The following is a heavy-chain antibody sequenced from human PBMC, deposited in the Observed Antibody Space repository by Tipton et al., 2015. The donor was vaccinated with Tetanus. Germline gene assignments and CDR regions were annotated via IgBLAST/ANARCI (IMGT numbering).Heavy chain of an antibody. D-gene: IGHD2-15*01. CDR1: GFTFSNFA. CDR2: ISGSGAAT. V-gene: IGHV3-23*01. Sequence: SLRLSCAASGFTFSNFAMAWVRQAPGKGLEWVSSISGSGAATFYADSVKGRFTISRDNSKNTLYLEVNSLRVEDTAVYYCAVARLLDVVVAAAALGFDSWGQGTQVSVSS. J-gene: IGHJ4*02. CDR3: AVARLLDVVVAAAALGFDS.